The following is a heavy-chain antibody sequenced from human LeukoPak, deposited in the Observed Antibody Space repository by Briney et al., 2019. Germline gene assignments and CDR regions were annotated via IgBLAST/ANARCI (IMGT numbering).Heavy chain of an antibody. D-gene: IGHD5-24*01. J-gene: IGHJ4*02. V-gene: IGHV3-48*01. Sequence: GGSLRLSCAASGFTFSSYSMNWVRQAPGKGLEWVSYISSSSSTIYYADSVKGRFTISRDNAKNSLYLQMNSLRAEDTAVYYCARGIRDGYNYWGQGTLVTVSS. CDR2: ISSSSSTI. CDR1: GFTFSSYS. CDR3: ARGIRDGYNY.